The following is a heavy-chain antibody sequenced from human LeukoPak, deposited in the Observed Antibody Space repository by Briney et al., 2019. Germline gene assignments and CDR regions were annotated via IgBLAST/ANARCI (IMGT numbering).Heavy chain of an antibody. J-gene: IGHJ4*02. Sequence: ASVKVSCKASGYTFTGYYMHWVRQAPGQGLEWMGWISAYNGNTNYAQNLQGRVTMTTDSSTSTAYMELRSLRSDDTAVYYCARGWELHDWGQGTLVTVSS. CDR2: ISAYNGNT. V-gene: IGHV1-18*04. CDR3: ARGWELHD. CDR1: GYTFTGYY. D-gene: IGHD1-26*01.